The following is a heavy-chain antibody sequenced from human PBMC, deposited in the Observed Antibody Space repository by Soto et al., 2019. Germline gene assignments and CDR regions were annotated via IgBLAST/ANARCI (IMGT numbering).Heavy chain of an antibody. CDR1: GDSITSSSHY. V-gene: IGHV4-39*01. CDR2: IYYDGNT. J-gene: IGHJ4*02. D-gene: IGHD6-6*01. Sequence: SETLSLTCTVSGDSITSSSHYWGCIRQPPGKGLESIANIYYDGNTYYNPSLKSRVTISLDTSMNKFSLRLNSVTAADTAVYYFVRSSISPRLFMHPFDSWGQGTLVTVSS. CDR3: VRSSISPRLFMHPFDS.